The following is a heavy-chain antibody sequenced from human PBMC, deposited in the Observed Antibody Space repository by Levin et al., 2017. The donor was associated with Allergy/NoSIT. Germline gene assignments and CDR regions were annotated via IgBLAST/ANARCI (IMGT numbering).Heavy chain of an antibody. D-gene: IGHD6-19*01. CDR3: ARHPGFSSGWYPDY. Sequence: GGSLRLSCKASGYSFTNYWIGWGRQMPGKGLEWMGITYPGDSDTRYSPSFQGQVTISADKSINPAYLQWTSLKASDSAVYYCARHPGFSSGWYPDYWGQGTLVSVSS. CDR1: GYSFTNYW. J-gene: IGHJ4*02. CDR2: TYPGDSDT. V-gene: IGHV5-51*01.